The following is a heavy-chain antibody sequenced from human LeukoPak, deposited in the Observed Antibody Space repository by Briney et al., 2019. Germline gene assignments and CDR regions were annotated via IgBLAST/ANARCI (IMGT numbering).Heavy chain of an antibody. J-gene: IGHJ4*02. D-gene: IGHD5-12*01. V-gene: IGHV3-21*04. CDR3: AKDSGYDSNFDY. Sequence: GGSLRLSCAASGFTFSSYSMNWVRQAPGKGLEWVSSISSSSSYIYYADSVKGRFTISRDNAKNSLYLQMNSLRAEDTALYYCAKDSGYDSNFDYWGQGTLVTVSS. CDR1: GFTFSSYS. CDR2: ISSSSSYI.